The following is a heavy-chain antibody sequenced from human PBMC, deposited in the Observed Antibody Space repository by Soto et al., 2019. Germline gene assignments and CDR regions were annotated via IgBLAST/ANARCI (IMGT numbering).Heavy chain of an antibody. V-gene: IGHV1-69*06. D-gene: IGHD2-15*01. CDR3: ARDIVVVGNRFDP. CDR2: IIPIFGTA. CDR1: GGTFSSYA. Sequence: SVKVSCKASGGTFSSYAISWVRQAPGQGLEWMGGIIPIFGTANYAQKFQGRVTITVDKSTSTAYMELSSLRSEDTAVYYCARDIVVVGNRFDPWGQGTLVTVSS. J-gene: IGHJ5*02.